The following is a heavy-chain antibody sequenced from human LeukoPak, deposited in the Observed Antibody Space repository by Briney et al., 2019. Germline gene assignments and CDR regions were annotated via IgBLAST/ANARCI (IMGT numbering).Heavy chain of an antibody. Sequence: SETLSLTCTVSGGSISSSSYYWGWIRRPPGKGLEWIGSIYYSGSTYYNPSLQSRVTISVDTSKNQFSLKLSSVTAADTAVYYCGSTTVTTGEFDYWGQGTLVTVSS. D-gene: IGHD4-11*01. J-gene: IGHJ4*02. CDR3: GSTTVTTGEFDY. V-gene: IGHV4-39*01. CDR1: GGSISSSSYY. CDR2: IYYSGST.